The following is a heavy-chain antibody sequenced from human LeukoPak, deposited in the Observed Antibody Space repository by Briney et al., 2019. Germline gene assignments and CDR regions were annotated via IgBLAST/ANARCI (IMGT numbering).Heavy chain of an antibody. J-gene: IGHJ4*02. CDR3: ARLYPGSSDY. V-gene: IGHV4-34*01. D-gene: IGHD3-10*01. CDR2: INHSGST. CDR1: GGSISNYY. Sequence: SETLSLTCTVSGGSISNYYWNWIRQPPGKGLEWIGEINHSGSTNYNPSHKSRVTISVDTSKNQFSLKLSSVTAADTAVYYCARLYPGSSDYWGQGTLVTVSS.